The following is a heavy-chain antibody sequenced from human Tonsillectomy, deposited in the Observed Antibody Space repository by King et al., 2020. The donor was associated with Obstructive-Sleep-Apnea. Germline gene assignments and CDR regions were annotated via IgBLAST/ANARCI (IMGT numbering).Heavy chain of an antibody. CDR1: GGSISSYY. D-gene: IGHD3-22*01. CDR3: ARHFYDSNGYGWLRYYDL. CDR2: IYSSGST. Sequence: QLQESGPGLANPSETLSLACTVSGGSISSYYWSWIRQPPGKGLEWIGYIYSSGSTNYNPSLKSRVTISVDTSKNQFSLKLSSVTAADTAVYYCARHFYDSNGYGWLRYYDLWGRGTLVTVSS. V-gene: IGHV4-59*08. J-gene: IGHJ2*01.